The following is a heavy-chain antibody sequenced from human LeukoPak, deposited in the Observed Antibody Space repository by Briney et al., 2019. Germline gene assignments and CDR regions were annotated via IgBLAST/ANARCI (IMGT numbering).Heavy chain of an antibody. Sequence: ASVKVSCKASGYTFTSYDINWVRQATGQGLEWMGWMNPNSGNTGYAQKFQGRVTITRNTSISTAYMELSSLRSEDTAVYYCARKLRSSPSFDPWGQGTLVSVSS. CDR2: MNPNSGNT. V-gene: IGHV1-8*03. CDR3: ARKLRSSPSFDP. D-gene: IGHD6-6*01. CDR1: GYTFTSYD. J-gene: IGHJ5*02.